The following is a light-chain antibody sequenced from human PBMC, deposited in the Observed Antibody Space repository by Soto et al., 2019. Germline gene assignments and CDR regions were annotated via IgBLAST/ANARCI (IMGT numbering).Light chain of an antibody. V-gene: IGKV1-5*03. CDR2: KAF. Sequence: DIQMTQSPSTLSASVGDRVIITCRASQSISAWLAWYQQKPGKAPKLLIYKAFSLESGVPSRFSGSGSGTEFTLNISGLQPDDFATYYCQQYNSNPLTFGGGTKVEIK. J-gene: IGKJ4*01. CDR1: QSISAW. CDR3: QQYNSNPLT.